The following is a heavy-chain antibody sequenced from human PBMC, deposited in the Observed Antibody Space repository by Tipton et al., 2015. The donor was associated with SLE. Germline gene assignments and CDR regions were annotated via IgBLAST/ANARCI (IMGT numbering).Heavy chain of an antibody. J-gene: IGHJ4*02. D-gene: IGHD3-16*01. V-gene: IGHV1-2*06. Sequence: QLVQSGAEVKKPGASVKVSCKASGYTFSSFGISWVRQAPGQGLEWMGRIHPNSGGTNYAQNFQGRVVMTRDTSISTAYMALSSLGSDDTAMYYCARDGGGFDYWGQGTLVTVSS. CDR2: IHPNSGGT. CDR3: ARDGGGFDY. CDR1: GYTFSSFG.